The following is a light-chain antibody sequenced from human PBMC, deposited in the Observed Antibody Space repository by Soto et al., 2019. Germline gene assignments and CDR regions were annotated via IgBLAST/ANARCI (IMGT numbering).Light chain of an antibody. V-gene: IGLV4-69*01. Sequence: QLVLTQSPSASASLGASVKFTCTLSSRHSTYVIAWHQQQPEKGPRFLMKIKSDGSHTKGDGIPDRFSGSSSGAERYLTISSLQSEDEADYYCQTWGADSVVFGGGTKLTVL. CDR2: IKSDGSH. J-gene: IGLJ2*01. CDR3: QTWGADSVV. CDR1: SRHSTYV.